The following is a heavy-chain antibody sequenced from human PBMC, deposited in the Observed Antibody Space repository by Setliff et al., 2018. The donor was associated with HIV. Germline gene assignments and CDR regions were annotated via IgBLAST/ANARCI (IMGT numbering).Heavy chain of an antibody. D-gene: IGHD3-10*01. CDR3: ARGSYTVRIDY. V-gene: IGHV4-4*08. J-gene: IGHJ4*02. Sequence: SETRSLTCTVSGGSISSYYWSWIRQPPGKGLEWTGYIYTSGSTNYNPSLKSRVTISFDTSKNQFSLRLSSVTAADTAVYYCARGSYTVRIDYWGQGTRVTVSS. CDR1: GGSISSYY. CDR2: IYTSGST.